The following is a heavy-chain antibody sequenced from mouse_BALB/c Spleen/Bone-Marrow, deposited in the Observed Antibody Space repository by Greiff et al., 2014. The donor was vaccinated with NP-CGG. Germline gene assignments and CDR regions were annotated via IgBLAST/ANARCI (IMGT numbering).Heavy chain of an antibody. CDR3: ARYRYDGTFAY. J-gene: IGHJ3*01. CDR1: GYAFTNYL. V-gene: IGHV1-54*01. D-gene: IGHD2-14*01. Sequence: LQESGAELVRPGTSVKVSCKASGYAFTNYLIEWVKQRPGQGLEWIGVINPGSGGTNYNEKFKGKATLTADKSSSTAYMQLSSLTSDDSAVYFCARYRYDGTFAYWGKGLWSLSLQ. CDR2: INPGSGGT.